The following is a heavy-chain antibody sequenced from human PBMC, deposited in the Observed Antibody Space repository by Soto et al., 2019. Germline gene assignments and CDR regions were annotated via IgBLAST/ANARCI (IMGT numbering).Heavy chain of an antibody. CDR3: VKCRTGYYSDY. J-gene: IGHJ4*02. CDR1: GFAFSNYA. D-gene: IGHD3-9*01. V-gene: IGHV3-23*01. CDR2: ISGSGGST. Sequence: EVQLLESGGGLVQPGGSLRLSCAASGFAFSNYAMNWVRQAPGKGLEWVSAISGSGGSTNYADSVKGRFTISRDNSKNTLYLQMNSLRAEDTAVFYCVKCRTGYYSDYWGQGILVTVSS.